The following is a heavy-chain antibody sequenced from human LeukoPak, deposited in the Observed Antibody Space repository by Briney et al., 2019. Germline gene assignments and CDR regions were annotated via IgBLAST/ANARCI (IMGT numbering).Heavy chain of an antibody. D-gene: IGHD2-15*01. CDR1: GFTFSSYV. V-gene: IGHV3-30*02. CDR3: ARAYCSGETCSGYDN. Sequence: GGSLRLSCAASGFTFSSYVMHWVRQAPGKGLEWVAFIRYDGSNKYYADSVKGRFTISRDNGKNSLYLQMTSLRAEDTALYYCARAYCSGETCSGYDNWGQGTLVTVSS. J-gene: IGHJ4*02. CDR2: IRYDGSNK.